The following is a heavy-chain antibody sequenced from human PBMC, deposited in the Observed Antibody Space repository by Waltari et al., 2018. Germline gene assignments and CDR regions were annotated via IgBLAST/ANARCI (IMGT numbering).Heavy chain of an antibody. J-gene: IGHJ6*02. D-gene: IGHD3-22*01. Sequence: DVQLVESGGELVQPGGSLRLSCAASGFTFSSFSISLVRQAPGNGLEWFSYISYSSATIDYAASVKGRFTISRDNAKNSVYLQMNSLRSEDTAVYYCARDPYYYDSSGYYYYGMDVWGQGTTVTVSS. V-gene: IGHV3-48*04. CDR2: ISYSSATI. CDR1: GFTFSSFS. CDR3: ARDPYYYDSSGYYYYGMDV.